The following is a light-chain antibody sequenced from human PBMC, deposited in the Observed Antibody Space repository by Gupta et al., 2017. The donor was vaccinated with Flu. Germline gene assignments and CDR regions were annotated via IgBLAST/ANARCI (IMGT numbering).Light chain of an antibody. CDR2: SNN. V-gene: IGLV1-44*01. CDR3: ATWDNSLIGPV. Sequence: PGQRVTISCSGSSSNIGRTSVNWYRELPGTAPKLLIYSNNQRPSGVPDRFSGSKSGTSSSLAISGLQSEDEADYYCATWDNSLIGPVFGGGTKLTVL. CDR1: SSNIGRTS. J-gene: IGLJ3*02.